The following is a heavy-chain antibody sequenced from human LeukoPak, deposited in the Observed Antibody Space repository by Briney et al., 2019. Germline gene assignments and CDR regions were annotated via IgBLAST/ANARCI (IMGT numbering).Heavy chain of an antibody. Sequence: PSQTLSLTCTVSGASITNSNTYWTWLRQFPGKGREWIGYVSYSGSTLYNPSLRSRVIISSDTSKNQFFLKLNSVTAADRALYFCARDPALVRANWYFDPWGRGILVTVSS. V-gene: IGHV4-31*03. J-gene: IGHJ2*01. CDR3: ARDPALVRANWYFDP. D-gene: IGHD3-10*01. CDR2: VSYSGST. CDR1: GASITNSNTY.